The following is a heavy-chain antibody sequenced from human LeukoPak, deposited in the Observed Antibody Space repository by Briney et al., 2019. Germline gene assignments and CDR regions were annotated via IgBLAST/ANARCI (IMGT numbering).Heavy chain of an antibody. V-gene: IGHV3-23*01. CDR3: ARRRRQGFDY. CDR1: GFTFTSYA. CDR2: ISGSGDST. J-gene: IGHJ4*02. Sequence: PGGSLRLSCAASGFTFTSYAMSWVRQAPGKGLEWVSAISGSGDSTYYADSVRGRFTISRDNSKNTLYLQMNSLRAEDTAVYYCARRRRQGFDYWGQGTLVTVSS.